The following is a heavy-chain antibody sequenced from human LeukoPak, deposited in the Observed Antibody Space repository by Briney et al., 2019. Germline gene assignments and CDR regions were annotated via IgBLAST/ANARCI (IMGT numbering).Heavy chain of an antibody. CDR1: GGSISSYY. V-gene: IGHV4-59*01. D-gene: IGHD3-10*01. CDR2: MYYSGST. CDR3: ARVLGSYYFDY. Sequence: PSETLSLTCAVSGGSISSYYWSWIRQPPGKGLEWIAYMYYSGSTNYNPSLKSRVTISVDTSKNQFSQKLSSVTAADTAVYYCARVLGSYYFDYWGQGTLVTVSS. J-gene: IGHJ4*02.